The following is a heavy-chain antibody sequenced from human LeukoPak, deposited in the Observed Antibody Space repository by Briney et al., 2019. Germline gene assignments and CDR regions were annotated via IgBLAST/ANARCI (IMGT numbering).Heavy chain of an antibody. D-gene: IGHD3-22*01. V-gene: IGHV3-74*01. CDR1: GFTFSSYW. CDR2: INSDGTST. J-gene: IGHJ3*02. Sequence: GGSLRLSCAASGFTFSSYWMHWVRQVPGKGLVWVSRINSDGTSTSYADSVKGRFMISRDNAKNTLYLQMNSLRAEDTAVYYCATPLTEGITMIVYGGAFDIWGQGTMVTVSS. CDR3: ATPLTEGITMIVYGGAFDI.